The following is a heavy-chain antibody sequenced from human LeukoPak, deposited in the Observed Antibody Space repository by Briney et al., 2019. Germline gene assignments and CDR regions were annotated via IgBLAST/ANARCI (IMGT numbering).Heavy chain of an antibody. J-gene: IGHJ4*02. CDR1: GFTFRSYA. D-gene: IGHD6-13*01. V-gene: IGHV3-23*01. CDR3: AKGRYSSSWYGYYFDY. CDR2: ISGSGGST. Sequence: GGSLRLSCAASGFTFRSYAMSWVRPPPGKGLEWVSAISGSGGSTYYADSVKGRFTISRDNSKDTLYLQMNSLRAEDTAVYYCAKGRYSSSWYGYYFDYWGQGTLGTVSS.